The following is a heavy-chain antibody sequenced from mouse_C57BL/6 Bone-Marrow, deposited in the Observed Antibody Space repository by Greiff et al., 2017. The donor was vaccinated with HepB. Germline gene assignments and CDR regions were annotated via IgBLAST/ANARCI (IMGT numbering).Heavy chain of an antibody. CDR3: ARCYSNSTPHWYFDV. D-gene: IGHD2-5*01. CDR2: IYPGSGST. V-gene: IGHV1-55*01. CDR1: GYTFTSYW. Sequence: QVQLKQPGAELVKPGASVKMSCKASGYTFTSYWITWVKQRPGQGLEWIGDIYPGSGSTNYNEKFKSKATLTVDTSSSTAYMQLSSLTSEDSAFYYSARCYSNSTPHWYFDVWGTGTTVTVSS. J-gene: IGHJ1*03.